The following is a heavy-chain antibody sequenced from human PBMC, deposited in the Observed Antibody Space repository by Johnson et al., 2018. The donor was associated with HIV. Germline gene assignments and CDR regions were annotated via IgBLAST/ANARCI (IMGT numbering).Heavy chain of an antibody. V-gene: IGHV3-33*01. D-gene: IGHD5-24*01. CDR3: ARELEIAQGLDAFDI. CDR2: IWYDGSNK. CDR1: GFTFSNFG. Sequence: VQLVESGGGVVQPGRSLRLSCAASGFTFSNFGMHWVRQAPGKGLEWVAVIWYDGSNKYYADSVKGRFTISRDNAKNSLYLQMNSLRAEDTAVYYCARELEIAQGLDAFDIWGQGTMVTVSS. J-gene: IGHJ3*02.